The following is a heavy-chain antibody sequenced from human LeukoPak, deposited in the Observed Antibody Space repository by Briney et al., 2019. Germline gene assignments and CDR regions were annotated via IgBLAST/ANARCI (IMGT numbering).Heavy chain of an antibody. CDR2: INPNSGGT. CDR1: GYTFTGYY. J-gene: IGHJ4*02. CDR3: ARGEEQQLPFDY. Sequence: ASVKVSCKASGYTFTGYYMHWVRQAPGQGLEWMGWINPNSGGTNYAQKFQGRVTITADESTSTAYMELSSLRSEDTAVYYCARGEEQQLPFDYWGQGTLVTVSS. D-gene: IGHD6-13*01. V-gene: IGHV1-2*02.